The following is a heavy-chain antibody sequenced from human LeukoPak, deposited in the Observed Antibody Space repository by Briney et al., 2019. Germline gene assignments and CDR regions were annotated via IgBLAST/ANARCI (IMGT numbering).Heavy chain of an antibody. CDR1: GGSISSYY. V-gene: IGHV4-59*01. Sequence: PSETLSLTCTVSGGSISSYYWSWIRQPPGKGLEWIGYIYYSGSTNYNPSLKSRVTISVDTSKNRFSLKLSSVTAADTAVYYCARVPGRGSYSDYWGQGTLVTVSS. D-gene: IGHD1-26*01. CDR3: ARVPGRGSYSDY. CDR2: IYYSGST. J-gene: IGHJ4*02.